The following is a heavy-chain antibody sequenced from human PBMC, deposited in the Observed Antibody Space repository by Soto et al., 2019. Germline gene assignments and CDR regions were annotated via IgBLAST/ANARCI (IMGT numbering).Heavy chain of an antibody. J-gene: IGHJ4*02. Sequence: SETLSLTCTVSGGSISSGGYYWSWIRQHPGKGLEWIGYIYYSGSTYYNPSLKSRVTISVDTSKNQFSLKLSSVTAADTAVYYCARGPQLSDFWSGYEQTPLYYFDYWGQGTLVTVSS. V-gene: IGHV4-31*03. CDR3: ARGPQLSDFWSGYEQTPLYYFDY. CDR2: IYYSGST. CDR1: GGSISSGGYY. D-gene: IGHD3-3*01.